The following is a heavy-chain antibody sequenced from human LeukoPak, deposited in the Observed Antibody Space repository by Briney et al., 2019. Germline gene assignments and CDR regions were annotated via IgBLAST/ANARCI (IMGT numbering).Heavy chain of an antibody. Sequence: PSETLSLTCTVSGDSISPYYWGWIRXPPGKXLEWIGYIYYSGNTTYNPSIKSRVTMSVDTSKKQFSLKLSSVTAADTAVYYCARDKKPGDYWGQGALVTVST. CDR3: ARDKKPGDY. CDR1: GDSISPYY. V-gene: IGHV4-59*01. CDR2: IYYSGNT. J-gene: IGHJ4*02. D-gene: IGHD1-1*01.